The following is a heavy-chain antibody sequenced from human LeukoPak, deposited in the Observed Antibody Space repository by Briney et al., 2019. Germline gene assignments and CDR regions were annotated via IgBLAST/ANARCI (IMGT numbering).Heavy chain of an antibody. D-gene: IGHD3-22*01. V-gene: IGHV3-30*03. CDR1: GFTFGSYG. CDR3: ARGTYYDSAKGWFDP. CDR2: ISYDGSNK. Sequence: GGSLRLSCAASGFTFGSYGMHWVRQAPGKGLEWVAVISYDGSNKYYADSVKGRFTISRDNSKNTLYLQMNSLRAEDTAVYYCARGTYYDSAKGWFDPWGQGTLVTVSS. J-gene: IGHJ5*02.